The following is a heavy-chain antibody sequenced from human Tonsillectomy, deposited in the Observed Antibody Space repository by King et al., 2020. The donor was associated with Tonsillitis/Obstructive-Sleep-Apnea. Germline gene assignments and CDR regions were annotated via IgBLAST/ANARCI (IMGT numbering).Heavy chain of an antibody. CDR1: GYTFTNYG. D-gene: IGHD1-26*01. CDR2: ISPYNGDT. J-gene: IGHJ4*02. Sequence: VQLVESGAEVKKPGASVKVSCEVSGYTFTNYGISWVRQAPGQGLEWMGWISPYNGDTNYAPRLQGRVTMTTDTSTNTAFMDLGSLRSDYTDMYFCAKDPYRGTPRGAGXTDLDYLRQGTLVTVSS. V-gene: IGHV1-18*01. CDR3: AKDPYRGTPRGAGXTDLDY.